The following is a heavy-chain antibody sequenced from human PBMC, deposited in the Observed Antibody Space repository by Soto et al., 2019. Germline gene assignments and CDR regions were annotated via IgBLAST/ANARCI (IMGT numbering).Heavy chain of an antibody. CDR1: GFSISSYY. CDR3: ARHKYYYDSSGYYFQFDY. D-gene: IGHD3-22*01. CDR2: IYYSGST. J-gene: IGHJ4*02. V-gene: IGHV4-59*08. Sequence: SETLSLTCPFSGFSISSYYWSWIRQPPGKGLEWIGYIYYSGSTNYNPSLKSRVTISVDTSKNQFSLKLSSVTAADTAVYYCARHKYYYDSSGYYFQFDYWGQGTLVTVSS.